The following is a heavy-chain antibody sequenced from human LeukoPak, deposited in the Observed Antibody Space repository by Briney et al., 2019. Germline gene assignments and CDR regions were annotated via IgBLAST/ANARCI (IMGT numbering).Heavy chain of an antibody. J-gene: IGHJ4*02. CDR3: ARDQGEVGSHYATGLVDY. CDR2: INWNGGST. Sequence: PGGSLRLSCAASGFTSDDYGMSWVRQAPGKGLEWVSGINWNGGSTGYADSVKGRFTISRDNAKNSLYLQVNSLRAEDTALYYCARDQGEVGSHYATGLVDYWGQGTLVTVSS. V-gene: IGHV3-20*04. D-gene: IGHD1-26*01. CDR1: GFTSDDYG.